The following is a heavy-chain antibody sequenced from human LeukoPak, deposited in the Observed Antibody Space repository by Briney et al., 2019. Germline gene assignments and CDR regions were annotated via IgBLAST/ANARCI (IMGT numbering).Heavy chain of an antibody. D-gene: IGHD3-22*01. V-gene: IGHV3-30*02. J-gene: IGHJ6*03. CDR3: AKDGAYYYDSSGYYYGPPDYYYYMDV. CDR2: IRYDGSNK. Sequence: GGSLRLSCAASGFTFSSYGMHWVRQAPGKGLEWVAFIRYDGSNKYYADSVEGRFTISRDNSKNTLYLQMNSLRAEDTAVYYCAKDGAYYYDSSGYYYGPPDYYYYMDVWGKGTTVTISS. CDR1: GFTFSSYG.